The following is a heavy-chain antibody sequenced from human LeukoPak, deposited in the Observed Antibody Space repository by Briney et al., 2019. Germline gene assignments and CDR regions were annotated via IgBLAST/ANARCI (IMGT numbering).Heavy chain of an antibody. D-gene: IGHD3-3*01. Sequence: PGGSLRLSCAASGFTFSSYGMHWVRQAPGKGLEWVAVIGYDGSNKYYADSVKGRFTISRDNSKNTLYLQMNSLRAEDTAVYYCAKDHYDFWSGYLPTSFDYWGQGTLVTVSS. J-gene: IGHJ4*02. CDR3: AKDHYDFWSGYLPTSFDY. CDR1: GFTFSSYG. CDR2: IGYDGSNK. V-gene: IGHV3-33*06.